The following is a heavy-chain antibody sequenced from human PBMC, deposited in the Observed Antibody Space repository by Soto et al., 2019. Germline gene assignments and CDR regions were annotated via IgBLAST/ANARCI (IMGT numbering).Heavy chain of an antibody. D-gene: IGHD3-10*01. J-gene: IGHJ4*02. V-gene: IGHV3-74*01. CDR3: TRGPRPTSIGTGAF. CDR2: IADDGSTT. CDR1: GFIFSMYW. Sequence: GGSLRLSCETSGFIFSMYWMHWVRQVPGKGPQWVARIADDGSTTYYAASVEGRFTISRDNAKNALYLQMTSLRADDTAVYYCTRGPRPTSIGTGAFWGQGTLVTVSS.